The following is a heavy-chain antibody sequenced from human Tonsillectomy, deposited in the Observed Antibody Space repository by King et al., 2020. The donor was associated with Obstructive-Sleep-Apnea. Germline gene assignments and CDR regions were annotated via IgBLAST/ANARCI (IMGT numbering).Heavy chain of an antibody. Sequence: VQLVESGGGVVQPGRSLRLSCAASGFTFNIYGMHWVRQAPGKGLEWVAVIWYDGSSKYYADSVKGRFTISRDNSKNTLYLQMTSLRAEDTAVYYCAREVEADAIYYYYAMDVWGQGTTVTVSS. CDR1: GFTFNIYG. D-gene: IGHD1-26*01. J-gene: IGHJ6*02. V-gene: IGHV3-33*01. CDR2: IWYDGSSK. CDR3: AREVEADAIYYYYAMDV.